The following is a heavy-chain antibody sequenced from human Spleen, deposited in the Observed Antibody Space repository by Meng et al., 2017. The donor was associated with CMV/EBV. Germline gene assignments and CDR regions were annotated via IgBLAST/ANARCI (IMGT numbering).Heavy chain of an antibody. V-gene: IGHV1-8*01. CDR3: ARGLGVTGSPRVD. Sequence: ASVKVSCKASGYTFTGYEINWVRQATGHGLEWMGRMNPNSGNTDYAQKFQGRVTMTRNTPISTAYMELSSLRSEATAVYYCARGLGVTGSPRVDWGQGTLVTVSS. D-gene: IGHD2-21*02. J-gene: IGHJ4*02. CDR2: MNPNSGNT. CDR1: GYTFTGYE.